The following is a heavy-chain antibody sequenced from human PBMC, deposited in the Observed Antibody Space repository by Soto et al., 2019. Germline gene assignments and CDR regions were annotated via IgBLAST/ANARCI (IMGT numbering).Heavy chain of an antibody. CDR3: AILITGCGYYRGPFYL. Sequence: GSAGMVSCKELGNRVTETPLHSGRQVPGKGLEWMAGYDPDDDEISYAQIFQGRVTMTEDTPTGTAFMELSSLRSEDTAVYYCAILITGCGYYRGPFYLWG. CDR1: GNRVTETP. V-gene: IGHV1-24*01. D-gene: IGHD1-26*01. CDR2: YDPDDDEI. J-gene: IGHJ3*01.